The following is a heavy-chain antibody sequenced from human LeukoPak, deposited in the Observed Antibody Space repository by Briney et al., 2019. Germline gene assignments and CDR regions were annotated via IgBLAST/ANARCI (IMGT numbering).Heavy chain of an antibody. CDR3: AKVRFGGESIRSEYFQQ. CDR1: GFTFSDYY. D-gene: IGHD4-23*01. J-gene: IGHJ1*01. Sequence: GGSLRLSCAASGFTFSDYYMSWIRQAPGKGLEWVSYISSSGSTIYYADSVKGRFTISRDNAKNSLYLQMNSLRAEDTAVYYCAKVRFGGESIRSEYFQQWGQGTLVTVSS. CDR2: ISSSGSTI. V-gene: IGHV3-11*04.